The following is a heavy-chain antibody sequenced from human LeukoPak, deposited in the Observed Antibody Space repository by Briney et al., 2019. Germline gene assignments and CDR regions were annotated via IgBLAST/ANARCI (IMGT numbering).Heavy chain of an antibody. V-gene: IGHV4-4*07. CDR1: GGSISSYY. CDR2: IYTSGST. J-gene: IGHJ4*02. Sequence: SETLSLTCTVSGGSISSYYWSWIRQPAGKGLEWIGRIYTSGSTNYNPSPKSRVTISVDTSKNQFSLKLSSVTAADTAVYYCARHGGTRITLIEVYYFDSWGQGTLVTVSS. CDR3: ARHGGTRITLIEVYYFDS. D-gene: IGHD4-11*01.